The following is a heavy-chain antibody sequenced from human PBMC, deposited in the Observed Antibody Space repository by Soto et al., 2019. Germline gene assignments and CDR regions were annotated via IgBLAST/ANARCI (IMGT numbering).Heavy chain of an antibody. V-gene: IGHV4-30-4*01. Sequence: SETLSLTCTVSGGSISSGDYYWSWIRQPPGKGLERIGYIYYSGSTYYNPSLKSRVTISVDTSKNQFSLKLSSVTAADTAVYYCARNVGRAFDYWGQGTLVTVSS. D-gene: IGHD1-26*01. CDR2: IYYSGST. J-gene: IGHJ4*02. CDR1: GGSISSGDYY. CDR3: ARNVGRAFDY.